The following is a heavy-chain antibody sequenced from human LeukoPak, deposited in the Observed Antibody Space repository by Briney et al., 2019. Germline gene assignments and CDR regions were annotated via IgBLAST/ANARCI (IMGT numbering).Heavy chain of an antibody. V-gene: IGHV1-8*01. CDR2: MDPNSGNT. J-gene: IGHJ4*02. Sequence: ASVKVSCKASGYTFTSYDINWVRQATGQGLEWMGWMDPNSGNTGYAQKFQGRVTMTRNTSISTAYMELSSLRSEATAVYYCAVGYYGSGSYSYWGQGTLVTVSS. CDR1: GYTFTSYD. D-gene: IGHD3-10*01. CDR3: AVGYYGSGSYSY.